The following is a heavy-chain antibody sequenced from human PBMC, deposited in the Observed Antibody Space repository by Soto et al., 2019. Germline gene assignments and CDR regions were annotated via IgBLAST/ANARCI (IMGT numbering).Heavy chain of an antibody. CDR3: ARGDYGPDY. CDR2: IYYSGST. Sequence: SETLSLTCTVSGCSISSYYWSWIRQPPGKGLEWIGYIYYSGSTNYNPSLKSRVTISVDTSKNQFSLKLSSVTAADTAVYYCARGDYGPDYWGQGTLVTVS. CDR1: GCSISSYY. V-gene: IGHV4-59*01. D-gene: IGHD3-10*01. J-gene: IGHJ4*02.